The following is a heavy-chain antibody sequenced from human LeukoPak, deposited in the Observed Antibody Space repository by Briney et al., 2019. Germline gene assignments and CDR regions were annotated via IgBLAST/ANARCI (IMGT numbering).Heavy chain of an antibody. CDR2: IMHDGSEK. V-gene: IGHV3-7*01. D-gene: IGHD6-13*01. CDR1: GFSFSIYW. CDR3: ARVGTAEGTLEDY. Sequence: GGSLRLSCAASGFSFSIYWMSWVRQPPGKGLEWVANIMHDGSEKNYVDSVKGRFTISRDNTKNSLYLQMNSLRVEDTAVYYCARVGTAEGTLEDYWGQGTLVTVSS. J-gene: IGHJ4*02.